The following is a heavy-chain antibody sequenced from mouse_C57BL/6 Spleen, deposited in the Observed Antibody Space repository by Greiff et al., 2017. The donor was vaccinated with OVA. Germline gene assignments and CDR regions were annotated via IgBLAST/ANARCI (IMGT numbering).Heavy chain of an antibody. CDR3: ARNLRRGDHYAMDY. V-gene: IGHV5-17*01. CDR2: ISSGSSTI. J-gene: IGHJ4*01. Sequence: EVQLVESGGGLVKPGGSLKLSCAASGFTFRDYGMHWVRQAPEKGLEWVAYISSGSSTIYYADTVKGRFTISRDNAKNTLFLQMTSLRSEDTAMYYCARNLRRGDHYAMDYWGQGTSVTVSS. CDR1: GFTFRDYG. D-gene: IGHD2-12*01.